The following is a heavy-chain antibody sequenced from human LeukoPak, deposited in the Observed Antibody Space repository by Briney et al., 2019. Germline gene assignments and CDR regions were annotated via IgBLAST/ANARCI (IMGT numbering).Heavy chain of an antibody. CDR1: GGSVSSYY. J-gene: IGHJ4*02. V-gene: IGHV4-4*09. CDR3: ARHRGSGWYIPYYFDY. CDR2: IYTSGST. D-gene: IGHD6-19*01. Sequence: SETLSLTCTVSGGSVSSYYWSWIRQPPGKGLEWIGYIYTSGSTNYNPSLKSRVTISVDTSKNQFSLKLSSVTAADTAVYYCARHRGSGWYIPYYFDYWGQGTLVTLSS.